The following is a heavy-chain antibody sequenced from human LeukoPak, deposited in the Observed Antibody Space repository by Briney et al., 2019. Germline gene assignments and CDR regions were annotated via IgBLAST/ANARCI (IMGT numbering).Heavy chain of an antibody. J-gene: IGHJ6*03. CDR3: ARCLNTYYYDNSGYSPEHYYMDV. Sequence: SETLSLTCTVSGDSISNYYWSWVRQPAGKGLEWIGRIYASGSSNYNPSLKSRITMSVDTSKNQFSLKLSSVTAADTAVYYCARCLNTYYYDNSGYSPEHYYMDVWGKGTAVIVSS. V-gene: IGHV4-4*07. CDR1: GDSISNYY. CDR2: IYASGSS. D-gene: IGHD3-22*01.